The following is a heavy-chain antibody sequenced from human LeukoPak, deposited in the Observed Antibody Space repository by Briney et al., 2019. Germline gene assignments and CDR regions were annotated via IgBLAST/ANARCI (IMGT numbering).Heavy chain of an antibody. J-gene: IGHJ4*02. V-gene: IGHV4-39*07. D-gene: IGHD1-20*01. CDR3: VRLQAVTGNFDY. CDR2: INYSGDT. Sequence: PSETLSLTCTVSGGSTGSSSFYWGWIRQPPGQGLEWIETINYSGDTYYNPSLKSRVTISVDSSRNQFSLKLSSVTAADTAVYYCVRLQAVTGNFDYWGQGALVTVSS. CDR1: GGSTGSSSFY.